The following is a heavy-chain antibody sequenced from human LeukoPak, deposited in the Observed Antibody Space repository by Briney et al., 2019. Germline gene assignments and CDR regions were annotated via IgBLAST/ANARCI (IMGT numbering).Heavy chain of an antibody. CDR2: ISYDGSNK. Sequence: GGSLRLSCAASGFTFSSYAMHWVRQAPGKGLEWVAVISYDGSNKYYADSVKGRISISRDNAKNSLYLQINSLKVEDRAVYYCATGGWYLAYWGQGTLVTVSS. CDR3: ATGGWYLAY. CDR1: GFTFSSYA. V-gene: IGHV3-30*04. J-gene: IGHJ4*02. D-gene: IGHD6-19*01.